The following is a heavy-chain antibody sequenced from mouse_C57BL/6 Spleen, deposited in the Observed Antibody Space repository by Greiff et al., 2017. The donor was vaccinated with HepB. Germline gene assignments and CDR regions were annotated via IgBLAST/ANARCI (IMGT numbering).Heavy chain of an antibody. CDR2: IDPSDSYT. J-gene: IGHJ4*01. Sequence: QVQLQQPGAELVKPGASVKLSCKASGYTFTSYWMQWVKQRPGQGLEWIGEIDPSDSYTNYNQKFKGKATLTVDTSSSTAYMQLSSLTSEDSAVYYCASRNRHYAMDYWGQGTSVTVSS. CDR1: GYTFTSYW. V-gene: IGHV1-50*01. CDR3: ASRNRHYAMDY.